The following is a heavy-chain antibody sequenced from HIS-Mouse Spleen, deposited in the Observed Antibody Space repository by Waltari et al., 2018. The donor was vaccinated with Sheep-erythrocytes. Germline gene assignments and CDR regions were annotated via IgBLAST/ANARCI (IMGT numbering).Heavy chain of an antibody. D-gene: IGHD3-10*01. J-gene: IGHJ4*02. Sequence: EVQLLESGGGLVQPGGSLRLACADSGFTLSSDRMSWVRQAPGKGLEWVSAISGSGGSTYYADSVKGRFTISRDNSKNTLDLQMNSLRAEDTAVYYCAKGDITMVRGVSGYWGQGTLVTVSS. V-gene: IGHV3-23*01. CDR3: AKGDITMVRGVSGY. CDR1: GFTLSSDR. CDR2: ISGSGGST.